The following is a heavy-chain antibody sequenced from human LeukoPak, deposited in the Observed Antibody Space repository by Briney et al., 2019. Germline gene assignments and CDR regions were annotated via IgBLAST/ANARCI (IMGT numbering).Heavy chain of an antibody. J-gene: IGHJ3*02. CDR2: IFGNGNGI. Sequence: GGSLRLSCGASGFAFSIYTMKWVRQAPGKGLEWVAGIFGNGNGIYYADSVRGRFTISRDNSKNTLYLQMNSLRAEDTAVYYCAKVDYYDSSGCDAFDIWGQGTMVTVSS. D-gene: IGHD3-22*01. CDR3: AKVDYYDSSGCDAFDI. CDR1: GFAFSIYT. V-gene: IGHV3-23*05.